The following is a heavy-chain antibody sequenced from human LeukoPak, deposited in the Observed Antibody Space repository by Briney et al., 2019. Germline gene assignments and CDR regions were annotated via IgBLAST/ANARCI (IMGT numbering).Heavy chain of an antibody. V-gene: IGHV5-51*01. J-gene: IGHJ4*02. CDR3: ARQGDSSWLNKFDY. CDR2: IYPGDSDT. CDR1: GYSSTSYW. D-gene: IGHD6-13*01. Sequence: GESLKISCKGSGYSSTSYWIGWVRQMPGKGLEWMGIIYPGDSDTKYSPSFQGQVTISADKSISTAYLQWSSLKAPDTAMYYCARQGDSSWLNKFDYWGQGTLVTVSS.